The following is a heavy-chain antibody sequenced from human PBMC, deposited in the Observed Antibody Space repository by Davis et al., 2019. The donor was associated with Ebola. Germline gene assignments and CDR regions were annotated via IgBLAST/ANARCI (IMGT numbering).Heavy chain of an antibody. Sequence: GGSLRLSCAASGFTFSSYAMHWVRQAPGKGLEWVAVISYDGSNKYYADSVKGRFTISRDNSKNTLYLQMNSLKTEDTAVYYCSSSRWSARQTYPVDVWGQGTTVTVSS. CDR2: ISYDGSNK. J-gene: IGHJ6*02. CDR1: GFTFSSYA. V-gene: IGHV3-30*04. CDR3: SSSRWSARQTYPVDV. D-gene: IGHD4-23*01.